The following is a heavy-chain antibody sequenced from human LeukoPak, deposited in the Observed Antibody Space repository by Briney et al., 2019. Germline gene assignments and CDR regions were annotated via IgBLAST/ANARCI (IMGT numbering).Heavy chain of an antibody. CDR2: INDNGSTR. V-gene: IGHV3-23*01. CDR1: GFTFSNHA. CDR3: AKDMQTWPRFPDY. J-gene: IGHJ4*02. Sequence: PGGSLRLSCGASGFTFSNHAMSWVRQAPGKGLEWVSGINDNGSTRFYAASVKGRFTSSRDNPKNTLYLQMNGLRVEDTAVYYCAKDMQTWPRFPDYWGQGTLVTVSS. D-gene: IGHD5-12*01.